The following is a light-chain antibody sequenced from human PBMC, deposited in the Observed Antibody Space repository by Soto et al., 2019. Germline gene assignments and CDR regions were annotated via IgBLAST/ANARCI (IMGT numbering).Light chain of an antibody. V-gene: IGLV2-14*01. CDR2: EVS. Sequence: QSALTQPASVSGSPGQSITISCTGTSSDVGAFNYVSWYQQHPGKAPKLIIYEVSNRPSGVSNRFSGSKSANTASLTISGLPAEDEADYCCTSDASSSARVFGGGTKLTVL. CDR3: TSDASSSARV. J-gene: IGLJ3*02. CDR1: SSDVGAFNY.